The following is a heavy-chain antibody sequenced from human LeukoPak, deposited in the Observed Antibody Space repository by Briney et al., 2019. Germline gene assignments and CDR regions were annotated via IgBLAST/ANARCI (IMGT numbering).Heavy chain of an antibody. J-gene: IGHJ4*02. Sequence: ASVKVSCKASGYTFTGYYMHWVRQAPGQGLEWMGRINPNSGGTSYAQKFQGRVTMTRDTSISTAYMELSRLRSDDTAVYYCASISGWYYFDYWGQGTLVTVSS. CDR3: ASISGWYYFDY. V-gene: IGHV1-2*06. D-gene: IGHD6-19*01. CDR1: GYTFTGYY. CDR2: INPNSGGT.